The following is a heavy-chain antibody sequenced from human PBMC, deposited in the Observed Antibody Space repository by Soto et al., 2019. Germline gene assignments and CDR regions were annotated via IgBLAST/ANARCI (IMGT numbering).Heavy chain of an antibody. CDR1: GYTFTSYG. Sequence: QVQLVQSGAEVKKPGASVKVSCKASGYTFTSYGISWVRQAPGQGLEWMGWISAYNGNTNYAQKLQGRVTMTTDTSTSTAYMELRSLRSDDTAVYYCARDRPRFLEWFPHYYGMDVWGQGTTVTVSS. D-gene: IGHD3-3*01. J-gene: IGHJ6*02. CDR2: ISAYNGNT. CDR3: ARDRPRFLEWFPHYYGMDV. V-gene: IGHV1-18*01.